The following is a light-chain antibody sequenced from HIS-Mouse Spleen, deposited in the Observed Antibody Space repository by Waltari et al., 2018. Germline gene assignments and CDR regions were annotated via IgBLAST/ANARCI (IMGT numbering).Light chain of an antibody. CDR1: ALPKKY. Sequence: SYELTQPPSVSVSLGQMARITCSGEALPKKYAYWYQQKPGQFPVLVIYKDSERPSVIPERFSGSSSGTIVTLTISGVQAEDEADYYCLSADSSGTWVFGGGTKLTVL. CDR3: LSADSSGTWV. CDR2: KDS. J-gene: IGLJ3*02. V-gene: IGLV3-16*01.